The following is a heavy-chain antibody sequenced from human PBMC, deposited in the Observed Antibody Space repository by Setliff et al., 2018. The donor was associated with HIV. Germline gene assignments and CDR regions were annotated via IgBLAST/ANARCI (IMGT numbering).Heavy chain of an antibody. Sequence: KPSETLSLTCNVSGDSLNTYYWSWIRQSGGKGLEWIGRIYASGKTTFNPSLKSRVRMSVDTSKNQFSLKLTSVTASDTAVYYCARGVAAAGMPMDVWGKGTTVTVSS. CDR2: IYASGKT. CDR1: GDSLNTYY. J-gene: IGHJ6*03. CDR3: ARGVAAAGMPMDV. V-gene: IGHV4-4*07. D-gene: IGHD6-13*01.